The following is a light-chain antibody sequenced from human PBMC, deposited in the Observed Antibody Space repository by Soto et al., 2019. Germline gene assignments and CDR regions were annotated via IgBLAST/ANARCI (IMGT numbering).Light chain of an antibody. CDR1: ETVSSS. CDR3: QHRTNRA. CDR2: DAS. Sequence: EFVLTQSPATLSLSAGERATLSCRASETVSSSLAWYQQKPGQAPRLLIYDASNRATDIPVRFSGRGSGTDFTLTISSLEPEDFSVYYCQHRTNRAFAQGPRLEIK. V-gene: IGKV3-11*01. J-gene: IGKJ5*01.